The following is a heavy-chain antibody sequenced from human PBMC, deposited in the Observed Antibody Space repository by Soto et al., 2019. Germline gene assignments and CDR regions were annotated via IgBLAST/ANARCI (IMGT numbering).Heavy chain of an antibody. CDR2: IYDSGNT. J-gene: IGHJ5*02. D-gene: IGHD2-21*01. CDR1: GNPINGYY. Sequence: PSETLSLTCTVSGNPINGYYWSWIRQPPGKGLEWIGYIYDSGNTNYNPSLKSRVTISVDTSRNQFSLKLTSVTAADTAVYYCARDGGASVYIWFDLWGQGTLVTASS. V-gene: IGHV4-59*01. CDR3: ARDGGASVYIWFDL.